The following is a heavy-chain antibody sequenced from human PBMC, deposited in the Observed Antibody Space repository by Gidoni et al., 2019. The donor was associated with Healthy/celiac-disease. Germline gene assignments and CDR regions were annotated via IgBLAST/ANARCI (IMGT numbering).Heavy chain of an antibody. D-gene: IGHD6-19*01. Sequence: QVQLQASGPGLVKPSETLSLTCTVSGCSISSYYWSWLRQPPGKGLEWIGYIYYGGSTNYNPSLKSRVTISVDTTKNQFSLKLSSVTAADTAVYYCARYIAVAGTFSFDYWGQGTLVTVSS. J-gene: IGHJ4*02. CDR1: GCSISSYY. CDR3: ARYIAVAGTFSFDY. CDR2: IYYGGST. V-gene: IGHV4-59*01.